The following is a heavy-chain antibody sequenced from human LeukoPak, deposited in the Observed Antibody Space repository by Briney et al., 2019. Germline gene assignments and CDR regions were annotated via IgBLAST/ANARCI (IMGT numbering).Heavy chain of an antibody. CDR3: ARISSIDYGDYNPDYYYYYTDV. V-gene: IGHV3-21*01. CDR2: ISSSSSYI. Sequence: SGGSLRLSCAASGFTFSSYSMNWVRQAPGKGLEWVSSISSSSSYIYYADSVKGRFTISRDNAKNSLYLQMNSLRAEDTAVYYCARISSIDYGDYNPDYYYYYTDVWGKGTTVTVSS. D-gene: IGHD4-17*01. CDR1: GFTFSSYS. J-gene: IGHJ6*03.